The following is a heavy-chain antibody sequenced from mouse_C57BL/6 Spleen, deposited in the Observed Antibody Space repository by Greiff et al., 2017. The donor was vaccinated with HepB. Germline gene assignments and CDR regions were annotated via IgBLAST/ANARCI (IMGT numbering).Heavy chain of an antibody. CDR3: TQYYGSSYAMDY. J-gene: IGHJ4*01. Sequence: VQLQQSGAELVRPGASVKLSCTASGFNIKDDYMHWVKQRPEQGLEWIGWIDPENGDTEYASKFQGKATITADKSSNTASLQLSSLTSEDTAVYYCTQYYGSSYAMDYWGQGTSVTVSS. D-gene: IGHD1-1*01. V-gene: IGHV14-4*01. CDR1: GFNIKDDY. CDR2: IDPENGDT.